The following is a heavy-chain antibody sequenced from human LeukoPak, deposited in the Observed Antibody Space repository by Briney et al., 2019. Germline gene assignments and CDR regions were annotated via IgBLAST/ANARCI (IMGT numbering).Heavy chain of an antibody. V-gene: IGHV1-69*01. D-gene: IGHD3-10*01. Sequence: SSVKVSCKASGGTFISYAISWVRQAPGQGLEWMGGIIPIFGTANYAQKFQGRVTITADESTSTAYMELSSLRSEDTAVYYCARGMVRGVLSYYYYGMDVWGQGTTVTXSS. CDR1: GGTFISYA. J-gene: IGHJ6*02. CDR3: ARGMVRGVLSYYYYGMDV. CDR2: IIPIFGTA.